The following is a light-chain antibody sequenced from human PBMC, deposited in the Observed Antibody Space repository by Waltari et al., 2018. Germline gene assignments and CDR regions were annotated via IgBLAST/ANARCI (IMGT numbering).Light chain of an antibody. CDR1: SSDVGTYHY. CDR3: SSYTSSSTLGVV. Sequence: QSALTQPASVSGSPGQSITISFTGTSSDVGTYHYVSWYQHHPGKAPKLMIHEVSNRPAGVSNRFSGSKSDNTASLTISGLQAEDDADYHCSSYTSSSTLGVVFGGGTKLTVL. J-gene: IGLJ2*01. V-gene: IGLV2-14*01. CDR2: EVS.